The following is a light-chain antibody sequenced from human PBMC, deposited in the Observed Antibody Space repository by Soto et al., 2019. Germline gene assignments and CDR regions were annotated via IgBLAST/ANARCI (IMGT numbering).Light chain of an antibody. CDR3: SSYTRSDTVV. CDR2: DVT. CDR1: SSDVGRYNY. V-gene: IGLV2-14*03. Sequence: QSVLTQPASVSGSPGQSITISCTGTSSDVGRYNYVSWYQHHPGKAPKLMIFDVTNRPSGVSNRFSGSKSANTASLTISGLQAEDEADYYCSSYTRSDTVVFGGGTQLTVL. J-gene: IGLJ2*01.